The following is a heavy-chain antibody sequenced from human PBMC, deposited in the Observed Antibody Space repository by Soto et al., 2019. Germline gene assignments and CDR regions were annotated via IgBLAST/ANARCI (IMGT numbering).Heavy chain of an antibody. D-gene: IGHD4-17*01. V-gene: IGHV4-30-4*01. CDR2: IYASGST. Sequence: QLQLRESGPGLVKPSETLSLTCTVSGGSISGGVGGLYYWSWIRQPPGKGLEWIGYIYASGSTYYNPTLKSRVTISVDTSQNQCSLRLSSVTAADTAVYYCAREVIPLTTDWYFDLWGRGTLVTVSS. CDR3: AREVIPLTTDWYFDL. CDR1: GGSISGGVGGLYY. J-gene: IGHJ2*01.